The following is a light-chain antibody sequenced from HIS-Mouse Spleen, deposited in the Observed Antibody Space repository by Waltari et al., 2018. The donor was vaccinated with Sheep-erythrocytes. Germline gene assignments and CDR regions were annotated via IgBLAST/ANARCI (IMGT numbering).Light chain of an antibody. Sequence: QSVLTQPPSASGTPGPRVTISCSGSSSNIGSNYVSWYQQRPGTAPKLLIYRNNQRPSGVPDRFSGSKSGTSASLAISGLRSEDEADYYCAAWDDSLSGVVFGGGTKLTVL. CDR2: RNN. V-gene: IGLV1-47*01. CDR3: AAWDDSLSGVV. CDR1: SSNIGSNY. J-gene: IGLJ2*01.